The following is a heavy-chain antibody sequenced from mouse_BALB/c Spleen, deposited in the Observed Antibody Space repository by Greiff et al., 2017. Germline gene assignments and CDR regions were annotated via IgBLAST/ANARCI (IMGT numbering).Heavy chain of an antibody. CDR2: IYPSDSYT. Sequence: QVQLKESGAELVRPGASVKLSCKASGYTFTSYWINWVKQRPGQGLEWIGNIYPSDSYTNYNQKFKDKATLTVDKSSSTAYMQLSSPTSEDSAVYYCTRGADGYYGYYAMDYWGQGTSVTVSS. J-gene: IGHJ4*01. CDR1: GYTFTSYW. V-gene: IGHV1-69*02. CDR3: TRGADGYYGYYAMDY. D-gene: IGHD2-3*01.